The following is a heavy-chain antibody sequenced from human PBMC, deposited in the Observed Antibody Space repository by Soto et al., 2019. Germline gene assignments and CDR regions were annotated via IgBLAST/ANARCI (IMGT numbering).Heavy chain of an antibody. Sequence: SETLSLTCTVSGGSISSSSYYWGWIRQPPGKGLEWIGNVYYGGSTYYNPSLKSRVTISVDTSKNQFSLKLSSVTAADTAVYYCARGVGYSYGYSFFQHWGQGTLVTVSS. CDR3: ARGVGYSYGYSFFQH. CDR2: VYYGGST. V-gene: IGHV4-39*07. J-gene: IGHJ1*01. D-gene: IGHD5-18*01. CDR1: GGSISSSSYY.